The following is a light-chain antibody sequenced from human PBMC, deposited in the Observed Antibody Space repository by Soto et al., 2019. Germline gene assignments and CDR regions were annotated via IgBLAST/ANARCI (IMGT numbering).Light chain of an antibody. Sequence: EIVLTQSPGTLSLSPGERATLCCRASQSVSSSYLAWYQQKPGQAPRLLIYGASTRATGIPARFSGSGSGTDFTLTISSLEPEDFAVYYCQQRSNWPPVITFGGGTKVDIK. V-gene: IGKV3D-20*02. CDR3: QQRSNWPPVIT. CDR2: GAS. J-gene: IGKJ4*01. CDR1: QSVSSSY.